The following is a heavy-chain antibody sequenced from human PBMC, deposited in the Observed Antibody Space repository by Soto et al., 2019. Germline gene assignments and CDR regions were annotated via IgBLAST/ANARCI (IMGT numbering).Heavy chain of an antibody. Sequence: ASVKVSCKVCGYTLTEMSMHWVRQAPGKGLEWMGGLDPEDGETIYAQKFQGRATMTEDTSTDTAYMELRRLRSEDTAVYYCLTDSSSRRYLEIEHWGPGTPVNVSS. CDR1: GYTLTEMS. D-gene: IGHD3-9*01. CDR2: LDPEDGET. CDR3: LTDSSSRRYLEIEH. J-gene: IGHJ4*02. V-gene: IGHV1-24*01.